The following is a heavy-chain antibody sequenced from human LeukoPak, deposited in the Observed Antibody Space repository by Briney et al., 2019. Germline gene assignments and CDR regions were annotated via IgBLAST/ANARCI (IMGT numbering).Heavy chain of an antibody. CDR2: ISSSSSYI. Sequence: GGSLRLSCAASGFTFSSYRMNWVRQAPGKGLEWVSSISSSSSYIYYADSVKGRFTISRDNAKTSLYVQMKRLRAEDTAVYYCARVRGGPRPYYSYGMDVWGQGTTLTVSS. CDR3: ARVRGGPRPYYSYGMDV. V-gene: IGHV3-21*01. D-gene: IGHD1-26*01. J-gene: IGHJ6*02. CDR1: GFTFSSYR.